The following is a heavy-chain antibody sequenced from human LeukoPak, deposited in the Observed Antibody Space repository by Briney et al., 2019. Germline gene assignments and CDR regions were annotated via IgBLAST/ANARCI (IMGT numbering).Heavy chain of an antibody. CDR3: ARENYDFWSGYSDY. CDR2: INHSGST. Sequence: KSSETLSLTCAVYGGSFSGYYWSWIRQPPGKGLEWIGEINHSGSTNYNPSLKSRVTISVDTSKNQFSLKLSSVTAADTAVYYCARENYDFWSGYSDYWGQGTLVTVSS. J-gene: IGHJ4*02. D-gene: IGHD3-3*01. V-gene: IGHV4-34*01. CDR1: GGSFSGYY.